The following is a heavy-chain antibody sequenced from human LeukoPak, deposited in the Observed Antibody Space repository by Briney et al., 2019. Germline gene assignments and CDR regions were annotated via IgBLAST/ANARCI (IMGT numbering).Heavy chain of an antibody. CDR1: GFSFTNFW. Sequence: GGSLRLSCAVSGFSFTNFWMSWVRQAPGRGLEWVANIHPEGNEKYHVESVKGRFTTSRDNTKNLLFLQMNGLRVEDTAVYYCARGDAFSGDHWGQGTLVTVSS. CDR2: IHPEGNEK. CDR3: ARGDAFSGDH. V-gene: IGHV3-7*04. J-gene: IGHJ4*02.